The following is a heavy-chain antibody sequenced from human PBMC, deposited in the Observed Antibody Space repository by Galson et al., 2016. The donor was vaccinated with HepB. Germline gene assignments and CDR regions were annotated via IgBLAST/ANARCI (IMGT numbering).Heavy chain of an antibody. CDR3: AKLPGNGATVFQY. J-gene: IGHJ4*02. Sequence: SETLSLTCTVSGASVSRSNYNWGRIRQPPGKGLEWIGRISYSGSTLYNPSLKSRVTVSVDTSKNQFSLHLTPLIAADTAVYYCAKLPGNGATVFQYWGQGTLVTVSS. CDR1: GASVSRSNYN. V-gene: IGHV4-39*01. D-gene: IGHD4/OR15-4a*01. CDR2: ISYSGST.